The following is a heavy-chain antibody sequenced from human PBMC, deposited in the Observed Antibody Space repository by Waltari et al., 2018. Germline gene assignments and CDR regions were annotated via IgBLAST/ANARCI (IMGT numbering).Heavy chain of an antibody. CDR2: IYSNGDT. V-gene: IGHV3-53*01. J-gene: IGHJ4*02. Sequence: VQLVQPGGGFLQPVGPLRLPCPAAGFTVSNNYMTWVRQAPGKGLEWVSLIYSNGDTQYADSVRGRSTISRDKSKNTLYLQMNSLRADDTAVYYCAGYSSLDHWGQGTLVTVSS. D-gene: IGHD6-13*01. CDR3: AGYSSLDH. CDR1: GFTVSNNY.